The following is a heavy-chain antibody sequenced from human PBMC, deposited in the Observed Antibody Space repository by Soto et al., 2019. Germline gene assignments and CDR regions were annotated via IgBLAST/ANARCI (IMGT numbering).Heavy chain of an antibody. V-gene: IGHV4-59*01. J-gene: IGHJ5*02. CDR3: ARGLNIWSRWFDP. CDR2: IYYTGST. CDR1: GGSISGYY. Sequence: QVQLQESGPGLVKPSETLSLTCTASGGSISGYYWNWIRQPPGKGLEWIGYIYYTGSTNYNPSLNSRVTISLDTSKNQFSLKLSSVTAADTAVYYCARGLNIWSRWFDPWGQGTLVTVSS. D-gene: IGHD2-8*02.